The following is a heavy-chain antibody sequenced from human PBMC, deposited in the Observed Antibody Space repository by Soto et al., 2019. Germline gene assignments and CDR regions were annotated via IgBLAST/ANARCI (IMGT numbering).Heavy chain of an antibody. D-gene: IGHD3-22*01. CDR3: AKKAPYSDRSGPLGPTDY. CDR2: IYHSGST. CDR1: GGSISSSNW. J-gene: IGHJ4*02. V-gene: IGHV4-4*02. Sequence: SETLSLTCAVSGGSISSSNWWSWVRQPPGKGLEWIGEIYHSGSTNYNPSLKSRVTISVDKSKNQFSLKLSSVTAADTAVYYCAKKAPYSDRSGPLGPTDYWGQGTLVTVSS.